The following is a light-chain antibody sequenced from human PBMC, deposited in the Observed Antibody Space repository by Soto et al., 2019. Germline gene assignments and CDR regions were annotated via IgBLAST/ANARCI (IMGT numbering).Light chain of an antibody. J-gene: IGLJ1*01. CDR2: GNS. CDR3: QSYDGSLYV. Sequence: QSVLTQPPSVSGAPGQSVTISCTGSSPNIGAGYDVHWYQQFPGAAPKLLIYGNSNRPSGVPDRFSGSKSGTSASLAISGLLAEDEADYYCQSYDGSLYVFGSGTKVTVL. CDR1: SPNIGAGYD. V-gene: IGLV1-40*01.